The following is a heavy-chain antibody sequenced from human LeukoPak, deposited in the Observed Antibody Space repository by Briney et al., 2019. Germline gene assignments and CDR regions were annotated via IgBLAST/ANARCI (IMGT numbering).Heavy chain of an antibody. Sequence: GGSLRLSCAASGFTFSTCTMSWVRQAPGKGLEWVSTISGGGRSTDYADSVKGRFTISRDNSKNTLYLQMNSLRAEDTAVYYCARRGDGGRSFDYWGQGTLVTVSS. CDR2: ISGGGRST. D-gene: IGHD4-23*01. CDR3: ARRGDGGRSFDY. CDR1: GFTFSTCT. J-gene: IGHJ4*02. V-gene: IGHV3-23*01.